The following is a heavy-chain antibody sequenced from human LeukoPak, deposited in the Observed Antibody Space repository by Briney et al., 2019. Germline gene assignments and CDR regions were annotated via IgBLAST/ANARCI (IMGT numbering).Heavy chain of an antibody. Sequence: SETLSLTCTVSGGSISSYYWSWIRQSAGKGLEWIGRIYSSGSTDYNPSLKSRVTMSVDTSKIQFSLKLSSVTAADTAVYYCARGVSGGYSYYFDYWGQGTLVTVSS. V-gene: IGHV4-4*07. CDR1: GGSISSYY. D-gene: IGHD3-22*01. CDR2: IYSSGST. J-gene: IGHJ4*02. CDR3: ARGVSGGYSYYFDY.